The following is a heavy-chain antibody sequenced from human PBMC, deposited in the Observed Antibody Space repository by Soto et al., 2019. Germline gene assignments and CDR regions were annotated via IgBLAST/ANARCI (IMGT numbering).Heavy chain of an antibody. V-gene: IGHV3-21*01. CDR2: ISSSSSYI. J-gene: IGHJ4*02. Sequence: EVQLVESGGGLVKPGGSLRLTCAASGFTFSSYSMNWVRQAPGKGLEWVSSISSSSSYIYYAASVKGRFTISRDNAKNSLYLQMSSVRAGDTAVDDCARDLYSSSARFFDYWGQGTLVTVSS. D-gene: IGHD6-6*01. CDR1: GFTFSSYS. CDR3: ARDLYSSSARFFDY.